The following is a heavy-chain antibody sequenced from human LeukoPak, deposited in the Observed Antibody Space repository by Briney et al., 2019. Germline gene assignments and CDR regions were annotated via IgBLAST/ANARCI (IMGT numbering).Heavy chain of an antibody. Sequence: PSETLSLTCTVSGGSISSSSYYWGWIRQPPGKGLEWIGSIYYSGSTYYNPSLKSRVTISVDTSENQFSLKLSSVTAADTAVYYCTRLDYYDSSGYYPYYFDYWGQGTLVTVSS. CDR1: GGSISSSSYY. V-gene: IGHV4-39*01. CDR3: TRLDYYDSSGYYPYYFDY. D-gene: IGHD3-22*01. J-gene: IGHJ4*02. CDR2: IYYSGST.